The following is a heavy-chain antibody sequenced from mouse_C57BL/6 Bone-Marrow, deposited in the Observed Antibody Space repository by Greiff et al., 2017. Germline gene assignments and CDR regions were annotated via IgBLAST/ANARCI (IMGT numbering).Heavy chain of an antibody. CDR1: GYTFTSYG. V-gene: IGHV1-81*01. D-gene: IGHD1-1*01. J-gene: IGHJ3*01. CDR2: IYPRSGNT. CDR3: ARESYYYGSSPRFAY. Sequence: QVQLQQSGAELARPGASVKLSCKASGYTFTSYGISWVKQRTGQGLEWIGEIYPRSGNTYYNEKFKGKATLTADKSSSTAYMELRSLTSEDSAVYFCARESYYYGSSPRFAYWGQGTLVTVSA.